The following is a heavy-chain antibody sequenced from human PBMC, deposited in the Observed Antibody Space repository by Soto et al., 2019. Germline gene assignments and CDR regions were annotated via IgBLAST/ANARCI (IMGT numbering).Heavy chain of an antibody. V-gene: IGHV3-48*03. CDR2: ISSSGSTI. J-gene: IGHJ4*02. CDR1: GFAFSSYE. CDR3: ARDFDILTGYSHFDY. D-gene: IGHD3-9*01. Sequence: GGSLRLSCAASGFAFSSYEMNWVRQAPGKGLEWISYISSSGSTIYYADSVKGRFTISRDNAKNSLYLQMKRLRAEDTAVYYCARDFDILTGYSHFDYWGQGTLVTVSS.